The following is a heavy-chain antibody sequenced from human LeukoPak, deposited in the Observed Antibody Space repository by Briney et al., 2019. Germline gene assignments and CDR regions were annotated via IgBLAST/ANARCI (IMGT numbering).Heavy chain of an antibody. CDR3: ARGGRGYEDAFDI. V-gene: IGHV3-21*01. CDR2: ISSSSIYI. Sequence: GESLKISCAVSGFTVSGNYMSWVRQAPGKGLEWVSSISSSSIYIYYADSVKGRFTISRDNAKNSLYLQMNSLRAEDTAVYYCARGGRGYEDAFDIWGQGTMVTVSS. D-gene: IGHD3-22*01. J-gene: IGHJ3*02. CDR1: GFTVSGNY.